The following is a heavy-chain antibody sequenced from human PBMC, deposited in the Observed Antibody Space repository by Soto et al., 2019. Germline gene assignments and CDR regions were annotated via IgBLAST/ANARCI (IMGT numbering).Heavy chain of an antibody. J-gene: IGHJ3*02. Sequence: ESGGGVVQPGRSLRLSCAASGFTFSSYGMHWVRQAPGKGLEWVAVISYDGSNKYYADSVKGRFTISRDNSKNTLYLQMNSLRAEDTAVYYCAKPEYYYDSSGYYYPYPFDIWGQGTMVTVSS. D-gene: IGHD3-22*01. CDR3: AKPEYYYDSSGYYYPYPFDI. CDR2: ISYDGSNK. V-gene: IGHV3-30*18. CDR1: GFTFSSYG.